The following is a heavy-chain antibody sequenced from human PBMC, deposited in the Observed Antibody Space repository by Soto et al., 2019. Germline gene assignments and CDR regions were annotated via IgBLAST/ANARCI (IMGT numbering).Heavy chain of an antibody. CDR2: MFYSGLT. V-gene: IGHV4-39*01. D-gene: IGHD2-15*01. CDR3: APLSVSLSGPYGIHV. CDR1: GYSVSSSDYY. J-gene: IGHJ6*02. Sequence: PSETLSLTXSVSGYSVSSSDYYWAWIRQPPGKGLEWIGSMFYSGLTHYNPSLKSRVTLSVDTSKNQFSVRLNSVTAADTAVYYCAPLSVSLSGPYGIHVWGQGTTVTVSS.